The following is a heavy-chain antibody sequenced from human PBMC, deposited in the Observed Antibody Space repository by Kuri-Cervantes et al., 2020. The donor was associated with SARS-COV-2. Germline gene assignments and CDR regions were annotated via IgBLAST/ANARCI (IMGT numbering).Heavy chain of an antibody. CDR2: ISYDGSNK. Sequence: GESLKISCAASGFTFSSYAMHWVRQAPGKGLEWVAVISYDGSNKYYADSVKGRFTISRDNAKNSLYLQMNSLRAEDTAVYYCAREQWLELDAFDIWGQGTMVTVSS. J-gene: IGHJ3*02. CDR3: AREQWLELDAFDI. CDR1: GFTFSSYA. D-gene: IGHD6-19*01. V-gene: IGHV3-30-3*01.